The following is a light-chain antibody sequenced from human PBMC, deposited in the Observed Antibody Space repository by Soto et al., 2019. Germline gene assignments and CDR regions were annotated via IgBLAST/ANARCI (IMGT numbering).Light chain of an antibody. CDR1: QSISNY. Sequence: DIQMTQSPSSLSASVGDRVTITCRASQSISNYLNWYQQKPGKAPNLLIYAASSLQSGVPSRFSGSGSETDFTLTISSLQPEDFATYFCQQTYTTLIFTFGPGTKVDIK. J-gene: IGKJ3*01. CDR3: QQTYTTLIFT. V-gene: IGKV1-39*01. CDR2: AAS.